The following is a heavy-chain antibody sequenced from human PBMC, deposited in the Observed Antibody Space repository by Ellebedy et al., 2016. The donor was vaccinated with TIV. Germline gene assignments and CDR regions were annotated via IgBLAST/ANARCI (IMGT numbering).Heavy chain of an antibody. V-gene: IGHV3-21*04. J-gene: IGHJ4*02. Sequence: GGSLRLSXAASGFTFSSYWMSWVRQAPGKGLEWVSSISSSSSYIYYADSVKGRFTISRDNAKNTLYLQMNSLRAEDTAVYYCAKTLVVVAATSNFDYWGQGTLVTVSS. D-gene: IGHD2-15*01. CDR2: ISSSSSYI. CDR3: AKTLVVVAATSNFDY. CDR1: GFTFSSYW.